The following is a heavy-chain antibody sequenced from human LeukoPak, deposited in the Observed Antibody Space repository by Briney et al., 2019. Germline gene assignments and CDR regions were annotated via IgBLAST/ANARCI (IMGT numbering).Heavy chain of an antibody. J-gene: IGHJ5*02. Sequence: ASVKVSCKASGYTFTSYDISWVRQATGQGLEWMGWMNPNSGNTGYAQKFQGRVTMTRNTSISTAYMELSSLRSEDTAVYYCARLVAARLSWFDPWGQGTLVTVSS. CDR3: ARLVAARLSWFDP. CDR2: MNPNSGNT. V-gene: IGHV1-8*01. CDR1: GYTFTSYD. D-gene: IGHD6-6*01.